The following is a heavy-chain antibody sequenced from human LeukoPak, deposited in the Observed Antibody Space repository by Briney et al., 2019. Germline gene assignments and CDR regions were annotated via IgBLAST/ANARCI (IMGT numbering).Heavy chain of an antibody. CDR1: GGSFSGYY. D-gene: IGHD3-3*01. J-gene: IGHJ4*02. CDR2: IYHTGST. Sequence: PSETLSLTCAVYGGSFSGYYWSWIRQPPGKGLEWIGSIYHTGSTYYSPSLKSRVTISRDTSKNQFSLRLTSVTAADTAVYYCATSRPYDFWSGYTLDYWGQGTLVTVSS. V-gene: IGHV4-34*01. CDR3: ATSRPYDFWSGYTLDY.